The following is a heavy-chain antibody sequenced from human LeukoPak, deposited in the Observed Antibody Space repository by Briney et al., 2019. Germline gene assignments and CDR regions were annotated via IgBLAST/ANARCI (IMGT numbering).Heavy chain of an antibody. Sequence: SETLSLTCTVSAGSISNYYWSWIRQPPGKGLEWIGYIYYSGSTNYNPSLKSRVTISIDTSKNQFSLKLSSVTAVDTAVYYCATWRYCSGGSCYGNYYMDVWGKGTTVTVSS. CDR1: AGSISNYY. D-gene: IGHD2-15*01. V-gene: IGHV4-59*01. J-gene: IGHJ6*03. CDR3: ATWRYCSGGSCYGNYYMDV. CDR2: IYYSGST.